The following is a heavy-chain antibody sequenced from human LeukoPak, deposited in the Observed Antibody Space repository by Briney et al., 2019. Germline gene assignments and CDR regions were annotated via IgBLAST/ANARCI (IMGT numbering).Heavy chain of an antibody. CDR1: GGTFISYA. J-gene: IGHJ1*01. CDR3: ARDTKYSGSYYNYFQH. Sequence: SVKVSCKASGGTFISYAISWVRQAPGQGLEWMGGIIPIFGTVNYAQKFQGRVTITTDESTSTAYMELSSLRSEDTAVYYCARDTKYSGSYYNYFQHWGQGTLVTVSS. V-gene: IGHV1-69*05. D-gene: IGHD1-26*01. CDR2: IIPIFGTV.